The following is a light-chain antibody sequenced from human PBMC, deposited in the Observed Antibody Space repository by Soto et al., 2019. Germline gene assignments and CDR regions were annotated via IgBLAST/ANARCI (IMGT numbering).Light chain of an antibody. V-gene: IGLV2-23*01. CDR1: SSDVGSYNL. Sequence: QSALTQPASASGSPGQSITISCTGTSSDVGSYNLVSWYQQHPGKAPKLMIYEGSKRPSGVSNRFSGSKSGNTASLTISGLQAEDEADYCCFAYAGIHVVFGGGTQLTVL. J-gene: IGLJ2*01. CDR3: FAYAGIHVV. CDR2: EGS.